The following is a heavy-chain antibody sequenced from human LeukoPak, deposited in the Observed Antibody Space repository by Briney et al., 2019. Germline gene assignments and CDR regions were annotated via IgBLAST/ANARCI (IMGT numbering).Heavy chain of an antibody. CDR2: IYYSGST. D-gene: IGHD2-8*01. CDR3: ARGRGYCTNGVCSNGGY. J-gene: IGHJ4*02. V-gene: IGHV4-39*07. CDR1: GGSISSSSYY. Sequence: SETLSLTCTVSGGSISSSSYYWGWIRQPPGKGLEWIGSIYYSGSTNYNPSLKSRVTISVDTSKNQFSLKLSSVTAADTAVYYCARGRGYCTNGVCSNGGYWGQGTLVTVSS.